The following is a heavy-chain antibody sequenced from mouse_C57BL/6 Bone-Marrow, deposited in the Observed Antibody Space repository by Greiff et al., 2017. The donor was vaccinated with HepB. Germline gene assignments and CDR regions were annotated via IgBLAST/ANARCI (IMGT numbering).Heavy chain of an antibody. Sequence: VQLQQSVAELVRPGASVKLSCTASGFNIKNTYMHWVKQRPEQGLEWIGRIDPANGNTKYAPKFQGKATITADTSSNTAYLQLSSLTSEDTAIYYCAPYYCGSSYRAWFAYWGQGTLVTVSA. CDR1: GFNIKNTY. V-gene: IGHV14-3*01. J-gene: IGHJ3*01. CDR2: IDPANGNT. CDR3: APYYCGSSYRAWFAY. D-gene: IGHD1-1*01.